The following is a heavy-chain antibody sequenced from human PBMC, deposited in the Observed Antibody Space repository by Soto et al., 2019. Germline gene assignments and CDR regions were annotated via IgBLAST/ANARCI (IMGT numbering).Heavy chain of an antibody. CDR3: AREIAGGGSDAFDI. V-gene: IGHV4-34*01. Sequence: QVQLQQWGAGLLKPSETLSLTCAVYGGSFSGYYWSWIRQPPGKGLEWIGEINHSGSTNYNPSLKTRVTISVDTSKNQLSLKLSSVTAADTAVYYCAREIAGGGSDAFDIWGQGTMVTVSS. CDR2: INHSGST. CDR1: GGSFSGYY. D-gene: IGHD3-10*01. J-gene: IGHJ3*02.